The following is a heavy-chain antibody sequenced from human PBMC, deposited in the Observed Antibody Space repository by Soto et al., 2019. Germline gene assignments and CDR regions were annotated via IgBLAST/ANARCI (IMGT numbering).Heavy chain of an antibody. Sequence: SETLSLTCAVYGGSFSGYYWSWIRQPPGKGLEWIGEINHSGSTNYNPSLKSRVTISVDTSKNQFSLKLSSVTAADTAVYYCARARGLTMIVVGFDYWGQGTLVTVSS. V-gene: IGHV4-34*01. CDR3: ARARGLTMIVVGFDY. CDR1: GGSFSGYY. J-gene: IGHJ4*02. CDR2: INHSGST. D-gene: IGHD3-22*01.